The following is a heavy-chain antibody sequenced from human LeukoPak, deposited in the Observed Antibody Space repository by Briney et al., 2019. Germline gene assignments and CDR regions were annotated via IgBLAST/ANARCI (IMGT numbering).Heavy chain of an antibody. CDR2: ISGGGVRT. V-gene: IGHV3-23*01. D-gene: IGHD4/OR15-4a*01. J-gene: IGHJ4*02. Sequence: GGSLRLSCAASGFTFRNYAMTWVRQAPGKGLEWVSGISGGGVRTYYGDSGKGRFTISRDNSKNTLYLQMNNLRAEDTAVYYCAKDQGIGYGDQLHYWGQGTLVTVSS. CDR3: AKDQGIGYGDQLHY. CDR1: GFTFRNYA.